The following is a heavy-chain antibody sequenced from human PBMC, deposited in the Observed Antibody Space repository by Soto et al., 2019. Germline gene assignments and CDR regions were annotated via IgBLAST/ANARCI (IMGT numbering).Heavy chain of an antibody. J-gene: IGHJ4*02. Sequence: GASVKVSCKASGYTFTSYGISWVRQAPGQGLEWMGWISAYNGNTNYAQKLQGRVTMTTDTSTSTAYMELRSLRSDDTAVYYCARDLDLLMATTHNFDYWGQGTLVTVSS. CDR1: GYTFTSYG. CDR2: ISAYNGNT. CDR3: ARDLDLLMATTHNFDY. D-gene: IGHD5-12*01. V-gene: IGHV1-18*04.